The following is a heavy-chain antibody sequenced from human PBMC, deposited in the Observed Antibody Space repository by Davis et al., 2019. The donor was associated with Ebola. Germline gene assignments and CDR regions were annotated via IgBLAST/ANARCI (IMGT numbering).Heavy chain of an antibody. CDR3: ARDIGWAAVAMNDY. D-gene: IGHD6-19*01. CDR2: LITILGIA. J-gene: IGHJ4*02. Sequence: SVKVSCKASGGTFSSYAISWVRQAPGQRLEWMGWLITILGIANYAQKFQGRVTITADKSTSTAYMELSSLRSEDTAVYYGARDIGWAAVAMNDYWGQGTLVTVSS. V-gene: IGHV1-69*10. CDR1: GGTFSSYA.